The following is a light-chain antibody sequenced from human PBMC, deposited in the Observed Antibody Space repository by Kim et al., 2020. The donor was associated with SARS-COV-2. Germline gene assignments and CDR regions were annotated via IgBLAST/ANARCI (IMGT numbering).Light chain of an antibody. CDR1: QSISTN. CDR2: GAS. Sequence: VSPGERATLSCRASQSISTNFAWYQQKPGQAPRLLIYGASTRATGIPARFSGSGYGTEFTLTISSLQSEDFAVYYCQQYNNWPLTFGGGTKVDIK. J-gene: IGKJ4*01. CDR3: QQYNNWPLT. V-gene: IGKV3-15*01.